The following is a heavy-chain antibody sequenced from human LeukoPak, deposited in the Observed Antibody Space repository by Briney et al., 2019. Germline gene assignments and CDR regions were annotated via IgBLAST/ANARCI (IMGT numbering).Heavy chain of an antibody. CDR3: VRDRTPGILDY. D-gene: IGHD1/OR15-1a*01. CDR1: VFTFSDYW. V-gene: IGHV3-74*01. CDR2: INTDDSSI. J-gene: IGHJ4*02. Sequence: GGSLRLSCAASVFTFSDYWMHWVRQAPGKGLVWVSRINTDDSSITYADSVKGRFTISRDNAKNTLYLQMNSLRAEDTAVYYCVRDRTPGILDYWGQGTLVTVSS.